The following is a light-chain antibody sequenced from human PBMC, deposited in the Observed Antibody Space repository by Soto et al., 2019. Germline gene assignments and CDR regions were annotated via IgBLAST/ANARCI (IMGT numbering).Light chain of an antibody. CDR1: QSVSSN. CDR2: GAS. CDR3: QQYNNWPPLT. V-gene: IGKV3-15*01. Sequence: EIVLTQSPGTLSLSPGERATLSCRASQSVSSNLAWYQQKPCQAHRLLIYGASTRATGIPARFSGSGSGTEFTLTISSLQSEDFAVYYGQQYNNWPPLTFGGGTKVDIK. J-gene: IGKJ4*01.